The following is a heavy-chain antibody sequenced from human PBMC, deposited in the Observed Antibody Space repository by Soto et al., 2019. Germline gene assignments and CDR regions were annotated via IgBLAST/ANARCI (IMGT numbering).Heavy chain of an antibody. CDR3: ASPGVNCSSTSCHSNYDY. CDR2: INAGNGNT. D-gene: IGHD2-2*01. V-gene: IGHV1-3*01. CDR1: GYTFTSYA. Sequence: ASVKVSCKASGYTFTSYAMQWVRQAPGQRLEWMGWINAGNGNTKYSQKFQGRVTITRDTSASTAYMELSSLRSEDTAVYYCASPGVNCSSTSCHSNYDYWGQGTLVTVS. J-gene: IGHJ4*02.